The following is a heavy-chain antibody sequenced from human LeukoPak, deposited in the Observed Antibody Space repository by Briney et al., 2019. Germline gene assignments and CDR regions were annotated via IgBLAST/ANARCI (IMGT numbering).Heavy chain of an antibody. J-gene: IGHJ4*02. CDR3: ARRITTGAPY. D-gene: IGHD1-1*01. CDR1: GYTFTGYY. CDR2: INPNSAGT. Sequence: ASLKVSCKASGYTFTGYYMHWVRQAPGQGLEWMGWINPNSAGTNYAHNFQGRVTMTRDTSTNTAYMDLSSLRSDDTAVYYCARRITTGAPYWGQGTLVTVSS. V-gene: IGHV1-2*02.